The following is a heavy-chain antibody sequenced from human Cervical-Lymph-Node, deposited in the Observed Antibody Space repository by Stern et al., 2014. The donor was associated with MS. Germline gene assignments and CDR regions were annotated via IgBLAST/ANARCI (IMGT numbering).Heavy chain of an antibody. V-gene: IGHV3-21*01. CDR2: ISGSGAYT. CDR3: ASPNVDTNMALPFDY. Sequence: EVQLVESGGGLVKPGGSLRLSCVASGFTFTVYSMNWVRQAPGKGLEWVSSISGSGAYTYYTDSVRGRFTISRDNAKNSLYLQMNSLRAEDTAVYYCASPNVDTNMALPFDYWGQGTLVTVSS. D-gene: IGHD5-18*01. CDR1: GFTFTVYS. J-gene: IGHJ4*02.